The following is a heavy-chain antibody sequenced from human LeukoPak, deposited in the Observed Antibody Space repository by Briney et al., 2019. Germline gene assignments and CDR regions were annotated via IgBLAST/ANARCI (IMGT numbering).Heavy chain of an antibody. CDR2: INHSGST. CDR3: ARDRLAARRFDY. V-gene: IGHV4-34*01. J-gene: IGHJ4*02. CDR1: GGSFSGYY. Sequence: SETLSLTCADYGGSFSGYYWSWIRQPPGKGLEWIGEINHSGSTNYNPSLKSRVTISVDTSKNQFSLKLSSVTAADTAVYYCARDRLAARRFDYWGQGTLVTVSS. D-gene: IGHD6-6*01.